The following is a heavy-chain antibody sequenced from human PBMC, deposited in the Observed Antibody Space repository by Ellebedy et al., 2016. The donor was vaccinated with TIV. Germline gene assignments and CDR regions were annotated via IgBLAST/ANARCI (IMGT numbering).Heavy chain of an antibody. CDR1: GYSFTGHY. J-gene: IGHJ5*02. CDR2: INPNSGDT. V-gene: IGHV1-2*02. CDR3: ARDREPGIATVGVTPRGWSDP. Sequence: AASVKVSCKASGYSFTGHYMHWVRQAPGQGLEWMGWINPNSGDTKYVQKFQGRLSMNRDTSITTVYMDLRNLRSDYTAVYYCARDREPGIATVGVTPRGWSDPWGQGTLVTVSS. D-gene: IGHD6-13*01.